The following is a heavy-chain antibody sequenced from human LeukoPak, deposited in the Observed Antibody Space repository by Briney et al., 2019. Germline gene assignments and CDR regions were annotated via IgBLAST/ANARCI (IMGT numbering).Heavy chain of an antibody. J-gene: IGHJ6*03. D-gene: IGHD2-15*01. CDR2: INTYNGYT. CDR3: ARQRGYCSGGSCYGEVYYYYYMDV. Sequence: ASVKVSCKASGYTFTSYGISWVRQAPGQGLEWMGWINTYNGYTNYAQKLQGRVTMTTDTSTITAYMELRSLRSDDTAVYYCARQRGYCSGGSCYGEVYYYYYMDVWGKGTTVTVSS. V-gene: IGHV1-18*01. CDR1: GYTFTSYG.